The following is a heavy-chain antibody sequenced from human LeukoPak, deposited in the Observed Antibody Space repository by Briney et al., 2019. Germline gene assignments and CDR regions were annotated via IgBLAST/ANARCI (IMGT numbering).Heavy chain of an antibody. D-gene: IGHD6-6*01. CDR2: IYYSGST. Sequence: SETLSLTCTVSGGSISSGGYYWSWTRQHPGKGLEWIGYIYYSGSTYYNPSLKSRVTISVDTSKNQFSLKLSSVTAADTAVYYCARVGEAVIAARWFDPWGQGTLVTVSS. J-gene: IGHJ5*02. CDR1: GGSISSGGYY. CDR3: ARVGEAVIAARWFDP. V-gene: IGHV4-31*03.